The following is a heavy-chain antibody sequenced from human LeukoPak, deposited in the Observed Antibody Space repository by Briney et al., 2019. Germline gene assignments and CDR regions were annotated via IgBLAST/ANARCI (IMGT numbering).Heavy chain of an antibody. Sequence: ASVKVSCKASGYTFTSHGISWVRQAPGQGLEWMGWISAYNGNTNYAQKLQGRVTMTTDTSTSTAYMELRSLRSDDTAVYYCARGDYDILTGYYLDYWGQGTLVTVSS. CDR1: GYTFTSHG. V-gene: IGHV1-18*01. D-gene: IGHD3-9*01. CDR2: ISAYNGNT. CDR3: ARGDYDILTGYYLDY. J-gene: IGHJ4*02.